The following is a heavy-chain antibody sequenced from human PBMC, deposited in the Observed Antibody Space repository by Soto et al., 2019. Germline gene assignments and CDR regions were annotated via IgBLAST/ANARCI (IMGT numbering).Heavy chain of an antibody. D-gene: IGHD3-9*01. Sequence: QVQLVESGGGVVQPGRSLRLSCAASGFTFSSYGMHWVRQAPGKGLEWVAVIWYDGSNKYYADSVKGRFTISRDNSKNTLYLQMNSLRAEDTAVYYCARGKGIVDCYFDYWGQGTLVTVSS. J-gene: IGHJ4*02. CDR1: GFTFSSYG. CDR2: IWYDGSNK. CDR3: ARGKGIVDCYFDY. V-gene: IGHV3-33*01.